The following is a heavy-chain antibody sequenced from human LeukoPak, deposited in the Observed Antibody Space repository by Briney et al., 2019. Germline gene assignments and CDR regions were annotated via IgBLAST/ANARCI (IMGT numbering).Heavy chain of an antibody. CDR1: GFTFSNYG. J-gene: IGHJ3*01. Sequence: PGGSLRLSCAASGFTFSNYGMHWVRQAPGKGLEWVAFIRYDGSNKYYADSVKGRFTISRDNSKNTLFLQMNSLRADDTAVYYCAVTGYSSRSPNVWGQGTMVTVSS. D-gene: IGHD6-13*01. CDR2: IRYDGSNK. V-gene: IGHV3-30*02. CDR3: AVTGYSSRSPNV.